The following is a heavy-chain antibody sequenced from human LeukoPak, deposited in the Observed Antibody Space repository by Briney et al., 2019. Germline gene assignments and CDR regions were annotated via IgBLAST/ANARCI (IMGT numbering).Heavy chain of an antibody. J-gene: IGHJ3*02. CDR3: ARDPRPYSGSGLHFDI. Sequence: GGSLRLSCAASGFTFNAFGMNWVRQAPGKGLEWVAFIGSSSSPIYYADSVKGRFTVSRDNAKNSLYLHLNSLRDEDTAVYYCARDPRPYSGSGLHFDIWGQGTLVTVSS. D-gene: IGHD1-26*01. CDR1: GFTFNAFG. CDR2: IGSSSSPI. V-gene: IGHV3-48*02.